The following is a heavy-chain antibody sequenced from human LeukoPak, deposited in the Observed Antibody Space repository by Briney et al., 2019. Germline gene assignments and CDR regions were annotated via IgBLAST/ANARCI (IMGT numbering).Heavy chain of an antibody. J-gene: IGHJ5*02. V-gene: IGHV1-18*01. D-gene: IGHD3-3*01. CDR1: GYTFTSYG. CDR3: AREVGPSYYDFWSGYSHNWFDP. Sequence: GASVKVSCKASGYTFTSYGISWVRQAPGQGLEWMGWISAYNGNTNYAQKLQGRVTTTTDTSMSTAYMELRSLRSDDTAVYYCAREVGPSYYDFWSGYSHNWFDPWGQGTLVTVSS. CDR2: ISAYNGNT.